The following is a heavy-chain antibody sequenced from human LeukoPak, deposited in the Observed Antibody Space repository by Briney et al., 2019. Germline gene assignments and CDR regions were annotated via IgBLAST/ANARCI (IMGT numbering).Heavy chain of an antibody. CDR1: GFTFDRHY. V-gene: IGHV3-23*01. J-gene: IGHJ6*02. D-gene: IGHD3-10*01. Sequence: PGGSLRLSCAASGFTFDRHYMTWVRQAPGKGLEWVSGISGSGGSTYYADSVKGRFTISRDNSKNTVYLQVNSLRAEDTAVYYCAKDRVSKYYYYYGMDVWGQGTTVTVSS. CDR3: AKDRVSKYYYYYGMDV. CDR2: ISGSGGST.